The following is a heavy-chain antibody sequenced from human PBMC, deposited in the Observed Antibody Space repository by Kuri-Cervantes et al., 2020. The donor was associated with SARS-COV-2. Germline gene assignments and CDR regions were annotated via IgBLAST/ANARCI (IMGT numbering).Heavy chain of an antibody. CDR1: EYALTDHY. V-gene: IGHV1-2*04. D-gene: IGHD3-10*01. CDR3: ARGEAARGLMVVFKWRGAGPLHF. CDR2: LNPNTGGT. Sequence: ASVKVSCKASEYALTDHYIHWVRQAPGQGLERMGCLNPNTGGTNYAQKFQGWVTLTRDTSLTTAYMELTRLTSDDSAVYFGARGEAARGLMVVFKWRGAGPLHFWGQGTLVTVSS. J-gene: IGHJ4*02.